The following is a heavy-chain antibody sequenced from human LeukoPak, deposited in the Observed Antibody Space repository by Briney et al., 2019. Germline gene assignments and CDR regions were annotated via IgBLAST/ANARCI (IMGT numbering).Heavy chain of an antibody. Sequence: SETLSLTCTVSGDSISSTNYYWGWIRQPPGKGLEWIGSTYYSGSTYYNPSLKSRVTISVDTSKNQFSLKLSSVTAADTAVYFCARSPRIYMIGTHAFDIWGQGTMVTVSS. CDR1: GDSISSTNYY. CDR2: TYYSGST. V-gene: IGHV4-39*01. J-gene: IGHJ3*02. CDR3: ARSPRIYMIGTHAFDI. D-gene: IGHD3-22*01.